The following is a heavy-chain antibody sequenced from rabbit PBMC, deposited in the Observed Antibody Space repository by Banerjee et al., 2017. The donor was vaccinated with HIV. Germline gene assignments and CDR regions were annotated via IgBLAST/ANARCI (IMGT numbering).Heavy chain of an antibody. V-gene: IGHV1S40*01. D-gene: IGHD4-1*01. CDR2: IYAGSSGST. CDR3: ARDLAGVIGWNFNF. Sequence: QSLEESGGGLVKPGTSLTLTCTASTFTISSVYWICWVRQAPGKGLEWIACIYAGSSGSTYYASWARGRFTISKTSSTTVTLQMTSLTAADTATYLCARDLAGVIGWNFNFWGPGTLVTVS. CDR1: TFTISSVYW. J-gene: IGHJ6*01.